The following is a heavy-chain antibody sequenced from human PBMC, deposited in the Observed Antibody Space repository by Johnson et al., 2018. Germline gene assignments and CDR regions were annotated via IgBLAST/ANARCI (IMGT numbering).Heavy chain of an antibody. Sequence: VQLVESGGGLVKPGGSLRLSCAASGFTFSNAWMSWVRQAPGKGLEWVGRIKSKADGGTTDYAAPVKGRFTIARDDSKNTLYLQRNSLKTEDTAVYYGTTVNRWAGMLGVVIIGRYYGMDVWGQGTTVTGSS. V-gene: IGHV3-15*01. D-gene: IGHD3-3*01. CDR3: TTVNRWAGMLGVVIIGRYYGMDV. CDR2: IKSKADGGTT. J-gene: IGHJ6*02. CDR1: GFTFSNAW.